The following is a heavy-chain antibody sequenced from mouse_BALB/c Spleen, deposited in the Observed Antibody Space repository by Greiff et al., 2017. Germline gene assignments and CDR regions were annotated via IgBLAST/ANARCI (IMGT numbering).Heavy chain of an antibody. D-gene: IGHD1-2*01. CDR1: GFTFSSYA. Sequence: EVMLVESGGGLVKPGGSLKLSCAASGFTFSSYAMSWVRQTPEKRLEWVASISSGGSTYYPDSVKGRFTISRDNARNILYLQMSSLRSEDTAMYYCARGGFITTATGAMDYWGQGTSVTVSS. CDR2: ISSGGST. J-gene: IGHJ4*01. CDR3: ARGGFITTATGAMDY. V-gene: IGHV5-6-5*01.